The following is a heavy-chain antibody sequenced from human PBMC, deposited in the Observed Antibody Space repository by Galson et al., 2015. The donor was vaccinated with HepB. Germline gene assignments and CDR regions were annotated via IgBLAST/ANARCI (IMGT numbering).Heavy chain of an antibody. Sequence: QSGAEVKKPGESLRISCKGSGYSFTSYWIGWVRQMPGKGLEWMGIIYPGDSDTRYSPSFQGQVTISADKSISTAYLQWSSLKASDTAMYYCARLGENSSGWYLFADYWGQGTLVTVSS. CDR3: ARLGENSSGWYLFADY. J-gene: IGHJ4*02. CDR2: IYPGDSDT. D-gene: IGHD6-19*01. CDR1: GYSFTSYW. V-gene: IGHV5-51*01.